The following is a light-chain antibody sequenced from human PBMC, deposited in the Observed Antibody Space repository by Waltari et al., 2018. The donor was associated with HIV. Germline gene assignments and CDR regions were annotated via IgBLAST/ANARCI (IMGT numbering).Light chain of an antibody. CDR1: SSDVGGYNY. Sequence: QSALTQPASVSGSPGQSITISCTGTSSDVGGYNYVSWYQQHPGKAPKLMILEVSKRPSGVSNRFSGSKSVNTASLTISGLQAEDEADYYCSSYTTRSTPDPNWVFGGGTKLTVL. V-gene: IGLV2-14*01. CDR3: SSYTTRSTPDPNWV. J-gene: IGLJ3*02. CDR2: EVS.